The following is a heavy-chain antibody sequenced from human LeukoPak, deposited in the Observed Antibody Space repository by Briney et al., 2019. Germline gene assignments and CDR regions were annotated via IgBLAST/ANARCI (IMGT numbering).Heavy chain of an antibody. Sequence: GGCLRLSCAASGFTFSDYYMSWIRQAPGKGLEWVSYISSIGSTTFYADSVKGRFTISRDNAKNSLYLQMSSLRAEDTAVYYCARSLSGSYYGIDYWGQGTLVTVSS. CDR2: ISSIGSTT. CDR3: ARSLSGSYYGIDY. J-gene: IGHJ4*02. D-gene: IGHD1-26*01. CDR1: GFTFSDYY. V-gene: IGHV3-11*04.